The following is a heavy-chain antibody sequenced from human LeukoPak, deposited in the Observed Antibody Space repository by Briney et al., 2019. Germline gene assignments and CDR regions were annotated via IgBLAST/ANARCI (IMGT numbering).Heavy chain of an antibody. CDR2: ISAYNGNT. D-gene: IGHD3-22*01. J-gene: IGHJ3*02. CDR3: ARWGYYDSSGYPDAFDI. V-gene: IGHV1-18*01. Sequence: ASVKVSCKASGYTFTSYGISWVRQAPGQGLEWMGWISAYNGNTNYAQKLQGGVTMPTDTSTSTAYMELRSLRSDDTAVYYCARWGYYDSSGYPDAFDIWGQGTMVTVSS. CDR1: GYTFTSYG.